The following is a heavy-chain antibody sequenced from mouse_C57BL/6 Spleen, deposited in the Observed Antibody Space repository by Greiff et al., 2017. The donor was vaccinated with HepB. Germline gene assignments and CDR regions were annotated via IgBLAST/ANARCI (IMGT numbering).Heavy chain of an antibody. CDR2: IDPSDSYT. CDR1: GYTFTSYW. V-gene: IGHV1-69*01. CDR3: ARSGGGLWDAMDY. Sequence: QVQLKESGAELVMPGASVKLSCKASGYTFTSYWMHWVKQRPGQGLEWIGEIDPSDSYTTYNQKFKGKSTLTVDKSSSTAYMQLSSLTSEDSAVYYCARSGGGLWDAMDYWGQGTSVTVSS. J-gene: IGHJ4*01.